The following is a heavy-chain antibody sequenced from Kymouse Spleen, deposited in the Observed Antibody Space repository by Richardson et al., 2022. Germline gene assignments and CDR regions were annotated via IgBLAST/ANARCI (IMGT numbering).Heavy chain of an antibody. CDR2: IRSKANSYAT. CDR1: GFTFSGSA. J-gene: IGHJ4*02. Sequence: EVQLVESGGGLVQPGGSLKLSCAASGFTFSGSAMHWVRQASGKGLEWVGRIRSKANSYATAYAASVKGRFTISRDDSKNTAYLQMNSLKTEDTAVYYCTRLLGIPFDYWGQGTLVTVSS. D-gene: IGHD7-27*02. V-gene: IGHV3-73*02. CDR3: TRLLGIPFDY.